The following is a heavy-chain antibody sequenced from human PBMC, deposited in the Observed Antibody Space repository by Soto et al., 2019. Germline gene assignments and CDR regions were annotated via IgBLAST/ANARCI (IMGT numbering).Heavy chain of an antibody. D-gene: IGHD1-26*01. V-gene: IGHV3-23*01. CDR1: GFTFSSYG. CDR2: ISGSGGNT. Sequence: GGSLRLSCAASGFTFSSYGMHWVRQAPGKGLEWVSAISGSGGNTFYADSVKGRFTISRDNSKNTLFLQMHSLRAEDTAIYYCAMLNSGSYSYQGMDVWGQGTTVTV. CDR3: AMLNSGSYSYQGMDV. J-gene: IGHJ6*02.